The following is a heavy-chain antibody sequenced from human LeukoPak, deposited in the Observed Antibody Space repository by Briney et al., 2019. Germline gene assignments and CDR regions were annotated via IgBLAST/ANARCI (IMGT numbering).Heavy chain of an antibody. Sequence: GGSLRLSSAASGFTFSSYAMSWVRQAPGKGLEWVSVISGSGGSTYYADSVKGRFTISRDNSKDTLYLQMNSLRAEDTAVYYCARDRSYTTSCYPYYYYMDVWGKGTTVTVSS. V-gene: IGHV3-23*01. CDR3: ARDRSYTTSCYPYYYYMDV. CDR1: GFTFSSYA. D-gene: IGHD2-2*01. CDR2: ISGSGGST. J-gene: IGHJ6*03.